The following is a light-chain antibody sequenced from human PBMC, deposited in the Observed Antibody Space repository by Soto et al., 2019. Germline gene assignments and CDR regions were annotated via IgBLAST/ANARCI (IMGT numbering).Light chain of an antibody. CDR2: DAS. J-gene: IGKJ1*01. CDR3: QQRSNWPPWT. V-gene: IGKV3-11*01. Sequence: EIVKTQSPATLSESPGERATLSCRASQSVSSNLAWYQQKPGQAPRLLIYDASTRATVIPARFSGSGSGTEFTLTISSLEPEDFAVYYCQQRSNWPPWTFGQGTKVDIK. CDR1: QSVSSN.